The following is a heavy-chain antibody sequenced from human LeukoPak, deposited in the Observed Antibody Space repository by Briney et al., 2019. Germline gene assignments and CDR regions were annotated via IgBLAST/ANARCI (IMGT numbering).Heavy chain of an antibody. V-gene: IGHV4-39*01. CDR2: IYYRGNT. CDR3: AGSYGSMFY. D-gene: IGHD6-19*01. J-gene: IGHJ4*02. Sequence: SETLSLTCTVSGGSISRTEYYWGWIRQPPGKGLEWIGSIYYRGNTYYNPSLQNRITLSVDTSKNQFSLNLTSVTAADTAVYYCAGSYGSMFYWGQGTLITVSS. CDR1: GGSISRTEYY.